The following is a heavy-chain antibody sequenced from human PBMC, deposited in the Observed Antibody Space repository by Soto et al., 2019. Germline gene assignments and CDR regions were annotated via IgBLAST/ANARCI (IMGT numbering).Heavy chain of an antibody. Sequence: SETLSLTCTVSGGSISSSSYYWGWIRQPPGKGLEWIGSIYYSGSTYYNPSLKSRVTISVDTSKNQFSLKLSSVTAADTAVYYCARHLYYYDSSGYYYRRDYYYGMDVWGQGTTVTVSS. D-gene: IGHD3-22*01. CDR1: GGSISSSSYY. J-gene: IGHJ6*02. CDR3: ARHLYYYDSSGYYYRRDYYYGMDV. CDR2: IYYSGST. V-gene: IGHV4-39*01.